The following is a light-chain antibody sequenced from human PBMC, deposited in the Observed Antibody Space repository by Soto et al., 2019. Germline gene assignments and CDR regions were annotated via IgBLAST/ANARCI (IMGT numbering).Light chain of an antibody. Sequence: QSALTQPASVSGSPGQSITISCTGTSSDVGGYNYVSWYQQHPCKAPKLVIYDVTNRPSGVSNRFSGSKSGNTASLTISGLQAEYEADYYSSSYTSSITWVFGGGTKLTVL. CDR1: SSDVGGYNY. V-gene: IGLV2-14*01. CDR3: SSYTSSITWV. CDR2: DVT. J-gene: IGLJ2*01.